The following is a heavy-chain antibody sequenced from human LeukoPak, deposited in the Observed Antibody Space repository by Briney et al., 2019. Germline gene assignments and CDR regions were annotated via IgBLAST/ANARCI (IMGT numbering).Heavy chain of an antibody. CDR3: AKPPAYSSSWYGDYFDY. D-gene: IGHD6-13*01. CDR2: IYSGGST. V-gene: IGHV3-53*01. CDR1: GFTVSSNY. Sequence: GGSLRLSCAASGFTVSSNYMSWVRQAPGKGLEWVSVIYSGGSTYYADSVKGRFTISRDNSKNTLYLQMNSLRAEDTAVYYCAKPPAYSSSWYGDYFDYWGQGTLVTVSS. J-gene: IGHJ4*02.